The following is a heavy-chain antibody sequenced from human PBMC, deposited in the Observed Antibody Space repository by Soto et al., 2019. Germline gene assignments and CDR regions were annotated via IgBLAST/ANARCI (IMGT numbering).Heavy chain of an antibody. Sequence: SETLSLTCAVSGGSITSGNSYSWSWIRQPPGKGLEWIGSISHTGSTSYNPSLKSRLTMSVDKSRNQFSLRLSSVTAADMAVYYCARAVAPYFGTWFDPWGQGILVTVSS. D-gene: IGHD3-10*01. CDR1: GGSITSGNSYS. CDR2: ISHTGST. J-gene: IGHJ5*02. CDR3: ARAVAPYFGTWFDP. V-gene: IGHV4-30-2*01.